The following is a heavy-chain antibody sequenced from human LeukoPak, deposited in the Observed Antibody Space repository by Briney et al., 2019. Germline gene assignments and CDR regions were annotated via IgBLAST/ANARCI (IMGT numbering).Heavy chain of an antibody. V-gene: IGHV4-34*01. CDR1: GGSFRGYY. Sequence: SETLSLTCAVYGGSFRGYYWSWIRQAPGKGLEWIREINHSGNTTYTPSLKSRVTISVDTSKNQFSLKLSSVTAADTVVYYCVTEPGYCTGGRCYGGWFDPWGQGTLVTVSS. D-gene: IGHD2-15*01. J-gene: IGHJ5*02. CDR2: INHSGNT. CDR3: VTEPGYCTGGRCYGGWFDP.